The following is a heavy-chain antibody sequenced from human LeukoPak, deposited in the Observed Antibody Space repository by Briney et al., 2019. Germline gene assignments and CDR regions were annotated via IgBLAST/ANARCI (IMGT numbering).Heavy chain of an antibody. V-gene: IGHV3-30-3*01. Sequence: PGGSLRLSCAASGFPFDNYAMHWVRQAPGKGLEWVAIISYDGTKKYYTDSVRGRFTISRDNSKNTLYLQMNSLRAEDTAVYYCARDCCGEWYFFDLWGQGTLVTVSS. D-gene: IGHD3-10*01. CDR3: ARDCCGEWYFFDL. J-gene: IGHJ4*02. CDR1: GFPFDNYA. CDR2: ISYDGTKK.